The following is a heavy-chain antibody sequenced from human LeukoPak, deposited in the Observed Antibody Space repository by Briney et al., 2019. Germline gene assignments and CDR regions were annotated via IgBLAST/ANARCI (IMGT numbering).Heavy chain of an antibody. CDR3: ARGYYDILTGPTRVLDY. J-gene: IGHJ4*02. V-gene: IGHV3-48*02. CDR1: GFAFRTYS. CDR2: ISSSTSTE. Sequence: PGGSLGLSCAASGFAFRTYSMNWVRQAPGRGLEWISHISSSTSTEYYADSVKGRFTISRDNGKNSLYLQMSSLRDEDTALYYCARGYYDILTGPTRVLDYWGQGTLVTVSS. D-gene: IGHD3-9*01.